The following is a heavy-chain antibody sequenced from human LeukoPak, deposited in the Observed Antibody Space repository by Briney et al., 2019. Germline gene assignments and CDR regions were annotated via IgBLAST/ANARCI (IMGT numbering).Heavy chain of an antibody. Sequence: PGGSLRLSCAVSGFTFSSYWMTWVRQPPGKGLEWIGSIYYSGSTYYNPSLKSRVTISVDTSKNQFSLKLSSVTAADTAVYYCASNSFDYYGSGSYSVDYWGQGTLVTVSS. V-gene: IGHV4-39*01. CDR3: ASNSFDYYGSGSYSVDY. J-gene: IGHJ4*02. CDR2: IYYSGST. CDR1: GFTFSSYW. D-gene: IGHD3-10*01.